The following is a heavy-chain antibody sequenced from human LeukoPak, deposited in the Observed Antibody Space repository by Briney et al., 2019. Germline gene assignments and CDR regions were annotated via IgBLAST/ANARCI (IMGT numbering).Heavy chain of an antibody. J-gene: IGHJ4*02. CDR1: GGTFSSYA. CDR3: ARDSGSHSPYFDY. D-gene: IGHD1-26*01. Sequence: SVKVSCKASGGTFSSYAISWVRQAPGQGLEWMGRIIPIFGIANYAQKFQGRVTITADKSTSTAYMELSGLRSEDTAVYYCARDSGSHSPYFDYWGQGTLVTVSS. CDR2: IIPIFGIA. V-gene: IGHV1-69*04.